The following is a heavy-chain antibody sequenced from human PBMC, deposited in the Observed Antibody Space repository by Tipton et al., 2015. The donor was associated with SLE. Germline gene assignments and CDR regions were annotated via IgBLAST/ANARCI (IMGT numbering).Heavy chain of an antibody. CDR2: IYTGGNT. CDR3: VVCSPSSCSYFAY. V-gene: IGHV4-4*07. CDR1: GGSISRYY. J-gene: IGHJ4*02. D-gene: IGHD2-2*01. Sequence: TLSLTCTVSGGSISRYYWGWIRQPAGKGLEWIGRIYTGGNTKYNPSFESRVTLSVDASKDQFSLRLTSVTAADTAVYYCVVCSPSSCSYFAYWGQGRLVTVSS.